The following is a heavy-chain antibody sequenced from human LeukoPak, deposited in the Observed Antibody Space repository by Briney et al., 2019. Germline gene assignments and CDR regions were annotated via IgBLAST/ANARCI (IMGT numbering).Heavy chain of an antibody. CDR3: ARVGDPEGTNRIDY. V-gene: IGHV4-4*02. CDR2: IYHSGST. D-gene: IGHD3-16*02. Sequence: SETLSLTCAVSGGSISSSNWWSWVRQPPGKGLEWIGEIYHSGSTNYNPSLKSRVTISVDKSKDQFSLKLSSVTAADTAVYYCARVGDPEGTNRIDYWGQGTLVTVSS. J-gene: IGHJ4*02. CDR1: GGSISSSNW.